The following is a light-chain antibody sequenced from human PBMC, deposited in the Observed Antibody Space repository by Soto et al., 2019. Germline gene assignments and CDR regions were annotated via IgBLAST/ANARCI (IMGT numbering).Light chain of an antibody. Sequence: QSALSQPPSASGSPGQSVTISCTGTSSDVGGYNYVLWYQQYPGKAPKLMIYEVSKRPSGVPDRFSGSKSGNTASLTVSGLQSEDEADYYCSSYAGSNRVFGTGNKVTVL. CDR3: SSYAGSNRV. CDR2: EVS. CDR1: SSDVGGYNY. J-gene: IGLJ1*01. V-gene: IGLV2-8*01.